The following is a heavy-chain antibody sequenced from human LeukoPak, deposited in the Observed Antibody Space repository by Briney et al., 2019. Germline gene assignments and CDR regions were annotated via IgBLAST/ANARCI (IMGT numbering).Heavy chain of an antibody. CDR2: INPSGGST. D-gene: IGHD6-13*01. J-gene: IGHJ5*02. CDR1: GYTFTSYY. CDR3: ARAGYSSSWYLNWFDP. Sequence: ASVKVSCKASGYTFTSYYMHWVRQAPGQGLEWMGIINPSGGSTSYAQKFQGRVTMTRDTSISTAYMELSRLRSDDTAVYYCARAGYSSSWYLNWFDPWGQGTLVTVSS. V-gene: IGHV1-46*01.